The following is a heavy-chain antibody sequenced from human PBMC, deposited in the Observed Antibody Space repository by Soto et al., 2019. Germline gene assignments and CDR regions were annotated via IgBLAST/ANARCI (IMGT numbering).Heavy chain of an antibody. D-gene: IGHD2-21*02. CDR3: ARSFVVVTDLDY. CDR2: INAGNGNT. CDR1: GYTFTSYA. V-gene: IGHV1-3*05. Sequence: QVQLVQSGAEEKKPGASVKVSCKASGYTFTSYAMHWVRQAPGQRLEWMGWINAGNGNTKYSQKFQGRVTITRDTTANTAYMELSSLRSEDTAVYYCARSFVVVTDLDYWGQGTLVTVSS. J-gene: IGHJ4*02.